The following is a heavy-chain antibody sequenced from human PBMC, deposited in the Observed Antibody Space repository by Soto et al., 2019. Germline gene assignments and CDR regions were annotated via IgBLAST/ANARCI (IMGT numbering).Heavy chain of an antibody. CDR2: IYNSAST. V-gene: IGHV4-39*07. CDR1: GGSVNSTYYN. J-gene: IGHJ4*02. D-gene: IGHD6-13*01. CDR3: ARGLAAADKGCDY. Sequence: SETLSLTCTVSGGSVNSTYYNWGWIRQPPGKGLEWIGSIYNSASTYYNPSLNSRVTISVDTARNQFSLKLSSVTAADTAVYYCARGLAAADKGCDYWGQGTLVTVSS.